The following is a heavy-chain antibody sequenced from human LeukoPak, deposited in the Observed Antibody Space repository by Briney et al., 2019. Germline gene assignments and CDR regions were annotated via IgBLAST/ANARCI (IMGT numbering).Heavy chain of an antibody. D-gene: IGHD2-2*01. J-gene: IGHJ6*02. Sequence: GGSLRLSCAASGFTFSSYDVHWVRQAPGRGLEWVAVISFDGNNKYSGDSVKGRFTISRDNSRNTLYLQMNSLRVEDTAVYYCAKVGGYCSSTSCYPYYYYGMDVWGQGTTVTVSS. CDR1: GFTFSSYD. CDR3: AKVGGYCSSTSCYPYYYYGMDV. V-gene: IGHV3-30*18. CDR2: ISFDGNNK.